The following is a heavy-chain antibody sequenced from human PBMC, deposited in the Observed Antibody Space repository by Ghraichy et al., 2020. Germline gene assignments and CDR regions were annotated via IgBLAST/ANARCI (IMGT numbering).Heavy chain of an antibody. Sequence: GGSLRLSCAASGFTFSSYSMNWVRQAPGKGLEWVSYISSSSSTIYYADSVKGRFTISRDNAKNSLYLQMNSLRDEDTAVYYCARDGGYDFWSGYFPPPGRFDYWGQGTLVTVSS. CDR2: ISSSSSTI. CDR1: GFTFSSYS. CDR3: ARDGGYDFWSGYFPPPGRFDY. V-gene: IGHV3-48*02. D-gene: IGHD3-3*01. J-gene: IGHJ4*02.